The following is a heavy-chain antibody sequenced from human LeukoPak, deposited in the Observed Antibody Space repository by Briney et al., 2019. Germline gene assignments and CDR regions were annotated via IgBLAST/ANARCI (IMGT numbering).Heavy chain of an antibody. CDR3: ARTHYSASGSFFI. D-gene: IGHD3-10*01. V-gene: IGHV1-3*01. CDR2: MNVGSGNT. CDR1: GYTFTSYH. Sequence: GASMKVSCKASGYTFTSYHLHWVRQAPGQRPEWLGWMNVGSGNTKYSQTFQGRVTFSADTSESTAYMDLSSLESEDTAVYYCARTHYSASGSFFIGGQGPLVTVPS. J-gene: IGHJ4*02.